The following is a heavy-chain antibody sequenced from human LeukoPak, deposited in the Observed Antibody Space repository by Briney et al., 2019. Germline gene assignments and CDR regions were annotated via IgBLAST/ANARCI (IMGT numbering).Heavy chain of an antibody. J-gene: IGHJ4*02. Sequence: PSETLSLTCTVSVVSISTYYWSWFRQPAGKGLEWIGRLYASGPTNYNPSLKSRVTMSVDTSKNQLSLNVNSVTAADTAVYFCARHIRMWGYFDYWGQGTLVAVSS. CDR2: LYASGPT. D-gene: IGHD1-26*01. CDR3: ARHIRMWGYFDY. V-gene: IGHV4-4*07. CDR1: VVSISTYY.